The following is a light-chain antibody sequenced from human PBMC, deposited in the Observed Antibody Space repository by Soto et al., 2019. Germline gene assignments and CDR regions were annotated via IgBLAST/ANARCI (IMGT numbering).Light chain of an antibody. CDR3: QQYYSTPRT. CDR2: LAS. V-gene: IGKV4-1*01. J-gene: IGKJ1*01. CDR1: QSVLYSSDNKNF. Sequence: DIVMTQSPDSLAVSLGERATINCKSSQSVLYSSDNKNFLAWYQQKPGQPPKMLIYLASTRGPGVPDRFSGSGSGTDFTLIISSLKAEDVAVYYCQQYYSTPRTFGQGTRVEIK.